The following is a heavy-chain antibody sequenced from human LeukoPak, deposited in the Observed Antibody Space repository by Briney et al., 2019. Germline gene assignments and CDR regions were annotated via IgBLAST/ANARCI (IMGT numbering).Heavy chain of an antibody. V-gene: IGHV3-21*01. CDR2: ISSSSSYI. J-gene: IGHJ3*02. CDR3: ARDHGLGLHDAFDI. Sequence: PGGSLRLSCAASGFTFSSYSMNWVRQAPGKGLEWVSSISSSSSYIYYADSVKGRFTISRDNAKNSLYLQMNSLRAEDTAVYYCARDHGLGLHDAFDIWGQGTMVTVSS. D-gene: IGHD6-19*01. CDR1: GFTFSSYS.